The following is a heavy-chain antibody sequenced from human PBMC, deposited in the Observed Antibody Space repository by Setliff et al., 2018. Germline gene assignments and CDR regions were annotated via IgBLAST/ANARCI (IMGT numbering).Heavy chain of an antibody. CDR2: ISGSGNPT. V-gene: IGHV3-23*01. Sequence: GGSLRLSCAASGFTFSNFAMTWVRQAPGKGLEWVSGISGSGNPTYYADSVKGRFTVSRDNAKNSLYLQMTSLRAEDTAIYYCARTTGYRLEGDFDYWGQGTLVTVSS. D-gene: IGHD1-1*01. CDR3: ARTTGYRLEGDFDY. J-gene: IGHJ4*02. CDR1: GFTFSNFA.